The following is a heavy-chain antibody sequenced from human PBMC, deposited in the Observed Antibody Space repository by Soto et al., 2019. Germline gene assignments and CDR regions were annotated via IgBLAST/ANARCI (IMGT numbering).Heavy chain of an antibody. J-gene: IGHJ6*02. CDR1: GYTFTSYD. Sequence: QVQLVQSGAEVKKPGASVKVSCKASGYTFTSYDINWVRQATGQGLEWMGWMNPNSGNTGYAQKFQGRVTMTRNTSISTAYMELSSLRSEDTAAYYCARAGDYGGNSGYYYYGMDVWGQGTTVTVSS. CDR3: ARAGDYGGNSGYYYYGMDV. D-gene: IGHD4-17*01. CDR2: MNPNSGNT. V-gene: IGHV1-8*01.